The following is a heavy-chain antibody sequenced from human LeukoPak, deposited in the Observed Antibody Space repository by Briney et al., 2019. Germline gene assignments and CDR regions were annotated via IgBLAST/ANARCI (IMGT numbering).Heavy chain of an antibody. V-gene: IGHV4-30-4*07. J-gene: IGHJ4*02. D-gene: IGHD3-22*01. CDR3: ARAPRYYYDSSYYFDY. Sequence: PSQTLSLTCAVSGGSISSGGYSWSWIRQPPGKGLEWIGYIYYSGSTYYNPSLKSRVTISVDTSKNQFSLKLSSVTAADTAVYYCARAPRYYYDSSYYFDYWGQGTLVTVSS. CDR1: GGSISSGGYS. CDR2: IYYSGST.